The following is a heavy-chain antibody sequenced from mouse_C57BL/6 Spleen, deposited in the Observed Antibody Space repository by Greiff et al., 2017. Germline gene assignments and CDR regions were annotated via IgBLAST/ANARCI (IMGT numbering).Heavy chain of an antibody. CDR1: GYTFTSYW. Sequence: VQLQQPGTELVKPGASVKLSCKASGYTFTSYWMHWVKQRPGQGLEWIGNINPSNGGTNYNEKFKSKATLTVDKTSSTAYLQRSSLTSEESTVYYCARDYGNYEGYFDYWGQGTTLTVSS. CDR2: INPSNGGT. V-gene: IGHV1-53*01. J-gene: IGHJ2*01. CDR3: ARDYGNYEGYFDY. D-gene: IGHD2-1*01.